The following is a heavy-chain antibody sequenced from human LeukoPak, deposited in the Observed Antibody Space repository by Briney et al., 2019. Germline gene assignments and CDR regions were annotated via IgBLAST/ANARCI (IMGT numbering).Heavy chain of an antibody. D-gene: IGHD5-12*01. V-gene: IGHV4-59*01. CDR3: AREDDSGFGY. CDR2: IYYSGST. Sequence: SETLSLTCTVSGGSIGSYYWSWIRQPPGKGLEWIGYIYYSGSTDYNPSPKSRVTISLDTSKNQFSLNLSSVTAADTAVYYCAREDDSGFGYWGQGTLVTVSS. J-gene: IGHJ4*02. CDR1: GGSIGSYY.